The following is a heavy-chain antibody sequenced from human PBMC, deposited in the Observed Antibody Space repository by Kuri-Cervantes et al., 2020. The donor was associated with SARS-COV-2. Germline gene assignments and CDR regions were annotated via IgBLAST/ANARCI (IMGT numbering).Heavy chain of an antibody. CDR2: IRYDGSNK. V-gene: IGHV3-30*02. CDR3: ARALHTAMVKKLDY. CDR1: GFTFSSYG. Sequence: GESLKISRAASGFTFSSYGMHWVRQAPGKGLEWVAFIRYDGSNKYYADSVKGRFTISRDNSKNTLYLQMNSLRAEDTAVYYCARALHTAMVKKLDYWGQGTLVTVSS. J-gene: IGHJ4*02. D-gene: IGHD5-18*01.